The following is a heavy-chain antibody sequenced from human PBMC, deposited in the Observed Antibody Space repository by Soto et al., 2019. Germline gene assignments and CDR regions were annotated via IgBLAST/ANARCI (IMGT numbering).Heavy chain of an antibody. Sequence: PSETLSLTCTVSGGSISSGGYYWSWIRQHPGKGLEWIGYIYYSGSTYYNPSLKSRVTISVDTSKNQFSLKLSSVTAADTAVYYCASSMYYDFWSGAFDYWGQGTLVTVSP. J-gene: IGHJ4*02. CDR2: IYYSGST. CDR1: GGSISSGGYY. D-gene: IGHD3-3*01. V-gene: IGHV4-31*03. CDR3: ASSMYYDFWSGAFDY.